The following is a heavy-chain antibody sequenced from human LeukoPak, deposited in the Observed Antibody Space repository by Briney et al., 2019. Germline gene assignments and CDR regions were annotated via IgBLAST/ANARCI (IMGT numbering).Heavy chain of an antibody. CDR1: GYTFTGYY. Sequence: ASVKVPCKASGYTFTGYYMHWVRQAPGQGLEWMGWINPNSGGTNYAQKFQGRVTMTRDTSISTAYMELSRLRSDDTAVYYCARGILGYCSGGSCYYGYWGQGTLVTVSS. J-gene: IGHJ4*02. CDR2: INPNSGGT. V-gene: IGHV1-2*02. CDR3: ARGILGYCSGGSCYYGY. D-gene: IGHD2-15*01.